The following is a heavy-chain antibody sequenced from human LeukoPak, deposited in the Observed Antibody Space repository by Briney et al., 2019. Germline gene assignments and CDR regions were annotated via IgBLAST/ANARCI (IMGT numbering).Heavy chain of an antibody. D-gene: IGHD3-22*01. Sequence: GGSLRLSCAASGFTFSSYAMSWVRQAPGEGLEWVSAITDSGGSTYYSDSVKGRFTISRDNSENTLYLQMYTLRAEDTAIYYCAKGSSGSRPYYFDYWGQGTLVTVSS. J-gene: IGHJ4*02. V-gene: IGHV3-23*01. CDR1: GFTFSSYA. CDR2: ITDSGGST. CDR3: AKGSSGSRPYYFDY.